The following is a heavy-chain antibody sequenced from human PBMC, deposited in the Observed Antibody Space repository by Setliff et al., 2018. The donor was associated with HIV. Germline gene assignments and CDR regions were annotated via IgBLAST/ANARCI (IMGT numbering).Heavy chain of an antibody. CDR2: IDTNSGNP. V-gene: IGHV7-4-1*02. CDR3: AREVLLGDMSFPNN. J-gene: IGHJ4*02. CDR1: GYIFTGDA. D-gene: IGHD3-16*01. Sequence: ASVKVSCKTSGYIFTGDAMNWVRQAPGQGLEWMGWIDTNSGNPTYAEDFTGRFVLTVDSPVSTAYLQINDLEIEDTAIYFCAREVLLGDMSFPNNWGQGTLVTVSS.